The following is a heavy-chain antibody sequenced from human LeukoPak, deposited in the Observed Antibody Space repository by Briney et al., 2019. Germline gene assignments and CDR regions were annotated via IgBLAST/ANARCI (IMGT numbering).Heavy chain of an antibody. CDR2: ISGSGTI. V-gene: IGHV4-4*07. CDR3: ARAMSIAVRLQTIFDY. D-gene: IGHD6-6*01. J-gene: IGHJ4*02. Sequence: SETLSLTCTVSGGSINSYWSWIRQPAGKGLEWIGRISGSGTITYNPALQSRLSISIDTSKNQFSLKLMSVTAADTAVYYCARAMSIAVRLQTIFDYWGQGTLVTVSS. CDR1: GGSINSY.